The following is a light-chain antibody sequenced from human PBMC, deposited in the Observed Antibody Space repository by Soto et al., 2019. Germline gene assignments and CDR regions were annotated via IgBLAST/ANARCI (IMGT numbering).Light chain of an antibody. CDR2: GAF. Sequence: IVLTQSPATLSVSPGERVTLSCRASQTVTTNLAWYQQKSGQAPRLLIYGAFARATDAPDRFSGSESGTDFTLTIDRLEPEDSAVYYCQQYATSRRTFGQGTKVDIK. CDR3: QQYATSRRT. J-gene: IGKJ1*01. V-gene: IGKV3-20*01. CDR1: QTVTTN.